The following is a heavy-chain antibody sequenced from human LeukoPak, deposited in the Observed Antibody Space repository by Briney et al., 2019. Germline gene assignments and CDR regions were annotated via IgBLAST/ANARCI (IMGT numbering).Heavy chain of an antibody. Sequence: GGSLRLSCAASGFTFSSYWMHWVRQTPGKGLIYISRINNDGSSANYADSVRGRFTISRDNAENTLYLQMNSLRAEDTAVYYCAGSWSPNDAFDIWGQGTMVSVSS. CDR2: INNDGSSA. CDR3: AGSWSPNDAFDI. J-gene: IGHJ3*02. V-gene: IGHV3-74*01. CDR1: GFTFSSYW. D-gene: IGHD6-13*01.